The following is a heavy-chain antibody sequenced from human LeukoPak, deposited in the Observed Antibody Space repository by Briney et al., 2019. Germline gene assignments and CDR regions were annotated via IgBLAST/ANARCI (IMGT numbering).Heavy chain of an antibody. Sequence: GGSLRLSCAASGFIFSSHHMHWVRQAPGKGLEWVSSISSGSSYIYNADSVKGRFTISRDNAKNSLYLQMNSLRAEDTAVYYCARVIGGNPYYYGMDVWGQGTTVTVSS. CDR1: GFIFSSHH. D-gene: IGHD4-23*01. V-gene: IGHV3-21*01. J-gene: IGHJ6*02. CDR2: ISSGSSYI. CDR3: ARVIGGNPYYYGMDV.